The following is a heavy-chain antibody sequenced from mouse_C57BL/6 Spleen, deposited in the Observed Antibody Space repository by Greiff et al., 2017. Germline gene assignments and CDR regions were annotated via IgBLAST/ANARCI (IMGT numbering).Heavy chain of an antibody. J-gene: IGHJ3*01. CDR2: IDPVDGDT. V-gene: IGHV14-1*01. D-gene: IGHD1-1*01. CDR1: GFNIKVYY. Sequence: VQLQQSGAELVRPGASVKLSCTASGFNIKVYYMHWVKQRPEQGLEWIGWIDPVDGDTEYAPKFQGKATMTADKSSNTAYLQLSSLTSEDTAVYYCTNPIYYYGSSAYWGQGTLVTVSA. CDR3: TNPIYYYGSSAY.